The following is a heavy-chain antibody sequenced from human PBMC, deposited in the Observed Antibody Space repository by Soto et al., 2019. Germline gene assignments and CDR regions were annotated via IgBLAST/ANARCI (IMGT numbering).Heavy chain of an antibody. CDR3: ARFEDSNNWFDP. V-gene: IGHV1-69*13. CDR1: GGTFSSYA. J-gene: IGHJ5*02. CDR2: IIPIFGTA. Sequence: GASVKVSCKASGGTFSSYATSWVRQAPGQGLEWMGGIIPIFGTANYAQKFRGRVTITADESTSTAYMELSSLRSEDTAVYYCARFEDSNNWFDPCGQGTLVTVSS. D-gene: IGHD3-22*01.